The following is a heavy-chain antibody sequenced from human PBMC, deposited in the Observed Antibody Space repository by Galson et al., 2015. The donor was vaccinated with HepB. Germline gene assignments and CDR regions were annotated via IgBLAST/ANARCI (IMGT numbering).Heavy chain of an antibody. CDR2: INPNSGGT. D-gene: IGHD3-22*01. CDR1: GYTFTGYY. Sequence: SVKVSCKASGYTFTGYYMHWVRQAPGQGLEWLGRINPNSGGTNYAQKFQGRVTMTRDTSISTAYMELSRLRPDDTAVYYCARERRRNYSDSSGLYYWGQGTLVTVSS. CDR3: ARERRRNYSDSSGLYY. J-gene: IGHJ4*02. V-gene: IGHV1-2*06.